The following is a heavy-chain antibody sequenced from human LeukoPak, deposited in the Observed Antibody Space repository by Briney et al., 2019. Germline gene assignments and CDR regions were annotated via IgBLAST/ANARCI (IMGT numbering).Heavy chain of an antibody. Sequence: GGSLRLSCTASGFTFSSYAMNWVRQAPGKGLEWVSGIGAGGTFTYYADSVKGRFTISRDNSKDTLYLQMNTLRVEDTAVYYCTKPYGSRDPNFDHWGQGTLVTVSS. J-gene: IGHJ4*02. CDR2: IGAGGTFT. CDR1: GFTFSSYA. V-gene: IGHV3-23*01. D-gene: IGHD2-2*01. CDR3: TKPYGSRDPNFDH.